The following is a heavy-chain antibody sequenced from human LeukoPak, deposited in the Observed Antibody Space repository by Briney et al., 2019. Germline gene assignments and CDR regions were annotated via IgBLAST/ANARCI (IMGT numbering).Heavy chain of an antibody. Sequence: TVGSLRLSCAASGFTFSDYYMSWIRQAPGKGLEWVSYISSSSSYTNYADSVKGRFTISRDNAKNSLYLQMNSLRAEDTAVYYCARGRYDSSGYNAFDIWGQGTMVTVSS. V-gene: IGHV3-11*05. CDR1: GFTFSDYY. CDR3: ARGRYDSSGYNAFDI. J-gene: IGHJ3*02. D-gene: IGHD3-22*01. CDR2: ISSSSSYT.